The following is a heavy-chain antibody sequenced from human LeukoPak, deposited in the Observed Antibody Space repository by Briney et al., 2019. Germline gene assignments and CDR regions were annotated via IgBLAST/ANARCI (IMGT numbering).Heavy chain of an antibody. CDR1: GVSISSYY. Sequence: PSETLSLTCTVSGVSISSYYWNWLRQPPGKGLEWIGYIYYSEITNYNPSLKSRVTISVDASKNQCSLKLSSLTAAGTAVYYCARVVAGDDAFDIWGQGTMVTVSS. V-gene: IGHV4-59*01. D-gene: IGHD6-19*01. CDR2: IYYSEIT. CDR3: ARVVAGDDAFDI. J-gene: IGHJ3*02.